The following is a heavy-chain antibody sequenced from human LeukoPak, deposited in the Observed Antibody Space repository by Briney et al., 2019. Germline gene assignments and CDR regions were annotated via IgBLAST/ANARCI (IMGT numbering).Heavy chain of an antibody. D-gene: IGHD3-22*01. CDR2: INHSGST. J-gene: IGHJ6*02. Sequence: SETLSLTCAVYSGSFSGYYWSWIRQPPGKGLEWIGEINHSGSTNYNPSLKSRVTISVDTSKNQFSLKLSSVTAADTAVYYCARVYYDSSGYPNYYYYYGMDVWGRGTTVTVSS. V-gene: IGHV4-34*01. CDR3: ARVYYDSSGYPNYYYYYGMDV. CDR1: SGSFSGYY.